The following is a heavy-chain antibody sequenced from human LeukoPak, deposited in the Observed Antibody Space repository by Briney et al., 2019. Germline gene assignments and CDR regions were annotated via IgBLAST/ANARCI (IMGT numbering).Heavy chain of an antibody. V-gene: IGHV1-18*01. Sequence: ASVSVSCKAFGYTFVNFGLIWVRQAPGQGLEGMGWISPENGDTNYAQNFQDRSTMTTDTSTNTAYMELRSLTSDDTAVYFCARVFGYYYFYMDVWGEGTTVIISS. CDR1: GYTFVNFG. CDR3: ARVFGYYYFYMDV. CDR2: ISPENGDT. D-gene: IGHD3/OR15-3a*01. J-gene: IGHJ6*03.